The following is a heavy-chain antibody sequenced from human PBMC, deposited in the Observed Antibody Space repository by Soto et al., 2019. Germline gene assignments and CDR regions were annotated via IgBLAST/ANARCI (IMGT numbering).Heavy chain of an antibody. D-gene: IGHD3-9*01. V-gene: IGHV1-18*01. CDR1: GYTFTSYG. CDR2: ISAYNGNT. Sequence: QVPLVQSGAEVKKPGASVKVSCKASGYTFTSYGIIWVRQAPGQGLEWMGWISAYNGNTNYAQKLQGRVTMTTDTSTSTAYMELRSLRSDDTAVYYCARVWYYDILTGKYGPRYYFDYWGQGTLVTVSS. J-gene: IGHJ4*02. CDR3: ARVWYYDILTGKYGPRYYFDY.